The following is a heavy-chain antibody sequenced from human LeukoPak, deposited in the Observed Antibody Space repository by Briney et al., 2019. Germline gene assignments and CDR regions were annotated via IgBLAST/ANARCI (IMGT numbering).Heavy chain of an antibody. D-gene: IGHD6-19*01. J-gene: IGHJ4*02. CDR3: VRDMDRGQWLVRPYN. CDR2: FNPQSDCP. Sequence: ASVKVSCKTSGFTFNGHYIHWVLQAPGHRLEWMGWFNPQSDCPTYAQKFQGRVTMTRDLSISTAYMDLRRLKSDDTAVYYCVRDMDRGQWLVRPYNWGQGTLVTVSS. V-gene: IGHV1-2*02. CDR1: GFTFNGHY.